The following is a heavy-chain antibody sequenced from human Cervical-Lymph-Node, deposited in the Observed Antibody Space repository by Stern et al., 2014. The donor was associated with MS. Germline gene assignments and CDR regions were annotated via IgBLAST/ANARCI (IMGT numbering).Heavy chain of an antibody. CDR3: ARNLNAFDF. J-gene: IGHJ3*01. CDR2: ISINSDYI. Sequence: MQLVESGGGLVKPGGSLRLSCAASGFTFSFFSMSWVRQAPGEGLEWVSSISINSDYIYYADSVKGRFTVSRDDAKNSLYLQMHSLRAEDTAVYYCARNLNAFDFWGQGTMVTVSS. CDR1: GFTFSFFS. V-gene: IGHV3-21*06.